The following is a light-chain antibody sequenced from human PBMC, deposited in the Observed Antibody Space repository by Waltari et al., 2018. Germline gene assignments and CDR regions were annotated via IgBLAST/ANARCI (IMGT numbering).Light chain of an antibody. CDR1: QANSIY. J-gene: IGKJ4*01. CDR3: QHSYTTPLT. Sequence: DIQMTQSPSSLSASVGDRVIITCRASQANSIYLNWYQQKPGKAPNLLIYAASTLQRGIPSRFSGSGSGTHFTLTISSLQPEDFATYYCQHSYTTPLTFGGGTKVEI. CDR2: AAS. V-gene: IGKV1-39*01.